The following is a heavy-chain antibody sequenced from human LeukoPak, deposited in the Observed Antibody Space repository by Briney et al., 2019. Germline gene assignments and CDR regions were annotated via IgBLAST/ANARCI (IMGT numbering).Heavy chain of an antibody. V-gene: IGHV1-18*01. CDR1: GYTFTRYD. D-gene: IGHD1-7*01. J-gene: IGHJ4*02. CDR3: ARVLENWNYSPD. CDR2: ISAYNGKT. Sequence: GASVKVSCKASGYTFTRYDINWVRQAPGQGLEWMGWISAYNGKTNYAQKLQGRVTMTTDTSTSTAYMELRSLRSDDTAVYYCARVLENWNYSPDWGQGTLVTVSS.